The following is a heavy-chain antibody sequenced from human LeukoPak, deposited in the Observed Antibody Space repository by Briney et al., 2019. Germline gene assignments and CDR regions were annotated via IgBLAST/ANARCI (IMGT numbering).Heavy chain of an antibody. CDR2: INHSGST. V-gene: IGHV4-34*01. D-gene: IGHD3-22*01. Sequence: SETLSLTCAVYGGSFSGYYWSWIRQPPGKGLEWIGEINHSGSTNYNPSLKSRVTISVDTPKNQFSLKLSSVTAADTAVYYCASHHDSSGYRAFDIWGQGTMVTVSS. J-gene: IGHJ3*02. CDR3: ASHHDSSGYRAFDI. CDR1: GGSFSGYY.